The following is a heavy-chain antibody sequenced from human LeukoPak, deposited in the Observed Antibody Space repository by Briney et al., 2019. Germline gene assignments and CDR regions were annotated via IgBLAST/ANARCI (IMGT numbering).Heavy chain of an antibody. CDR3: AKANFGESPYYYYYMDV. CDR2: IWYDGSNK. J-gene: IGHJ6*03. Sequence: GGSLRLSCAASGFTFSSYGMHWVRQAPGKGLEWVAVIWYDGSNKYYADSVKGRFTISRDNSKNTLYLQMNSPRAEDTAVYYCAKANFGESPYYYYYMDVWGKGTTVTVSS. D-gene: IGHD3-3*01. V-gene: IGHV3-33*06. CDR1: GFTFSSYG.